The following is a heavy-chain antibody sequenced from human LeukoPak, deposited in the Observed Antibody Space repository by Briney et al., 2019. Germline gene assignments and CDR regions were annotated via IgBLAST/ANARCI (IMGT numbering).Heavy chain of an antibody. V-gene: IGHV3-23*01. CDR2: ISGSGGST. CDR1: GFTFSSYA. CDR3: AKAAYDILTGYELYAFDI. Sequence: PGGSLRLSCAASGFTFSSYAMSWVRQAPGKGLEWVSAISGSGGSTYYADSVKGRFTISRDNSKNTLYLQMNSLRAEDTAVYYCAKAAYDILTGYELYAFDIWGQGTMVTVSS. J-gene: IGHJ3*02. D-gene: IGHD3-9*01.